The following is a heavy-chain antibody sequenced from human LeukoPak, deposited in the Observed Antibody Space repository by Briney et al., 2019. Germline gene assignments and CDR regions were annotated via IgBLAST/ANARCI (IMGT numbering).Heavy chain of an antibody. CDR3: ASRAASVTLGY. D-gene: IGHD2-15*01. V-gene: IGHV1-3*01. CDR1: GYTFTSYA. CDR2: INAGNGNT. J-gene: IGHJ4*02. Sequence: GASVKVSCKASGYTFTSYAMHWVRQAPGQRLEWMGWINAGNGNTKYSQKFQGRVTMTRDTSINTAYLDLSALKSDDTAVYYCASRAASVTLGYWGQGTLVTVSS.